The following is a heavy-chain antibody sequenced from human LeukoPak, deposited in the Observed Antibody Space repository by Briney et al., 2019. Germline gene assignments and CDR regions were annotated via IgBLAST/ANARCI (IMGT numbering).Heavy chain of an antibody. Sequence: SETLSLTCTVSGGSISSYYWSWIRQPPGKGLEWIGYIYYSGSTNYNPSLKSRVTISVDTSKNQFSLQLSSVTAADTAVYYCARASSWYNFDYWGQGTLVTVSS. CDR1: GGSISSYY. J-gene: IGHJ4*02. D-gene: IGHD6-13*01. CDR2: IYYSGST. CDR3: ARASSWYNFDY. V-gene: IGHV4-59*01.